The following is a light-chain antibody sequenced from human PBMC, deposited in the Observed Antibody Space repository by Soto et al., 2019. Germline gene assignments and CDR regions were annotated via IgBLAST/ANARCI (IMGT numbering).Light chain of an antibody. V-gene: IGKV3-20*01. J-gene: IGKJ4*01. Sequence: EMVMTQSPATLSVSPGERATLSCRASQSVSSNYLAWYQQKPGQAPRLLIYDASSRATGIPDRFSGGGSGTDFTLTISRLEPEDFAVYYCQQFSSYPLTFGGGTKVDIK. CDR1: QSVSSNY. CDR2: DAS. CDR3: QQFSSYPLT.